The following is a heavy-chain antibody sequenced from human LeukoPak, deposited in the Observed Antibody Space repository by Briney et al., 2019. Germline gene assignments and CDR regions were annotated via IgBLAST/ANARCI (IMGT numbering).Heavy chain of an antibody. CDR3: ARDTAAENDY. CDR1: GFTFSTYA. D-gene: IGHD6-13*01. V-gene: IGHV3-23*01. Sequence: GGSLRLSCAASGFTFSTYAMTWVRQAPGKGLEWVSAISGSGDSTYYADSVKGRFTISRDNAENSLYLQMNSLRAEDTAVYYCARDTAAENDYWGQGTLVTVSS. CDR2: ISGSGDST. J-gene: IGHJ4*02.